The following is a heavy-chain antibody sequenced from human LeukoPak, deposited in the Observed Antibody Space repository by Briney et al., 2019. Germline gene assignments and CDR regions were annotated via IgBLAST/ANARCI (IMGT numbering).Heavy chain of an antibody. J-gene: IGHJ4*02. CDR2: IYTSGSS. D-gene: IGHD6-19*01. V-gene: IGHV4-4*07. CDR1: GGSISSYY. CDR3: ARDRAVAGIDY. Sequence: SETLSLTCTVSGGSISSYYWSWIRQPAGKGLEWIGRIYTSGSSNYNPSLKSRVTMSVDTSKNQFSLKLSSGPAADTAVYYCARDRAVAGIDYWGQGTLVTVSS.